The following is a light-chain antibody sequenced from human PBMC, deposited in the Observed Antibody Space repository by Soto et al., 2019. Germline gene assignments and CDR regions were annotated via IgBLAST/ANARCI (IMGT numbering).Light chain of an antibody. J-gene: IGLJ1*01. CDR3: CSYTSRTTYV. Sequence: QSALTQPASVSGSPGQSITISCTGTASDVGGYNYVSWYQQHPGKAPKLMIHAVSNRPSGISSRFSGSKSGNTASLTISGLQSGDEADYFCCSYTSRTTYVFGTGTKLTVL. V-gene: IGLV2-14*01. CDR2: AVS. CDR1: ASDVGGYNY.